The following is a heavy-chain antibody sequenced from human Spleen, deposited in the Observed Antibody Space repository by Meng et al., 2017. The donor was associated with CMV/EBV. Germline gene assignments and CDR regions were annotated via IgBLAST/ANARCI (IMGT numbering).Heavy chain of an antibody. V-gene: IGHV3-23*01. J-gene: IGHJ4*02. CDR1: GVTFDSYA. D-gene: IGHD3-3*01. Sequence: LSLTCAASGVTFDSYAMNWVRQAPGKGLEWVSGISGSGTSTYYVDSVKGRFTISRDNSKNTLYLQMNTLRAEDTAIFYSAKGQGYDLWGGYHPFDHWGQGTLVTVSS. CDR3: AKGQGYDLWGGYHPFDH. CDR2: ISGSGTST.